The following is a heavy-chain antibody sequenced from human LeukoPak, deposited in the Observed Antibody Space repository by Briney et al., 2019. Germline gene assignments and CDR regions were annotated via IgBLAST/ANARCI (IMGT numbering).Heavy chain of an antibody. V-gene: IGHV1-18*01. D-gene: IGHD3-3*01. CDR3: ARDGSSRTIFGVVANDAFDI. Sequence: ASVKVSCKASGYTFTSYGISWVRQAPGQGLEWMGWISAYNGNTNYAQELQGRVTMTTDTSTSTAYMELRSLRSDDTAVYYCARDGSSRTIFGVVANDAFDIWGQGTMVTVSS. CDR2: ISAYNGNT. CDR1: GYTFTSYG. J-gene: IGHJ3*02.